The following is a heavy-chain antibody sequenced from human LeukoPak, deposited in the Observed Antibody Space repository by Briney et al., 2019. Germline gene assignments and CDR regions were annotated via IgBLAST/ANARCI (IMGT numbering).Heavy chain of an antibody. CDR2: INPSGGST. CDR1: GYSFTSYY. J-gene: IGHJ4*02. Sequence: ASVKVSCKASGYSFTSYYMNWVRQAPGQGLEWMGIINPSGGSTSYAQKFQGRVTMTTDTSTSTAYMELRSLRSDDTAVYYCARDLTHRRNYDNSGYQIVPAFWGQGTLVTVSS. CDR3: ARDLTHRRNYDNSGYQIVPAF. V-gene: IGHV1-46*01. D-gene: IGHD3-22*01.